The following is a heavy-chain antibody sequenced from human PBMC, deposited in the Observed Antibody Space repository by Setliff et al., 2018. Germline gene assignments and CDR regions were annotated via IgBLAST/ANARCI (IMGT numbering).Heavy chain of an antibody. CDR1: GYTFTSHD. CDR3: ARDRTYYGSGTYTRWFDY. CDR2: MNPNSGNT. J-gene: IGHJ4*02. Sequence: WASVKVSCKASGYTFTSHDINWVRQATGQGLEWMGWMNPNSGNTGYAQKFQGRVIMTRNTSINTAYMELSSLRSEDTAVYYCARDRTYYGSGTYTRWFDYWGQGTLVTVSS. V-gene: IGHV1-8*02. D-gene: IGHD3-10*01.